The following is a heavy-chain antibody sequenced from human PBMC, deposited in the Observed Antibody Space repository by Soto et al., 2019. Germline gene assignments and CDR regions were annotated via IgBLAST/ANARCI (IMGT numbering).Heavy chain of an antibody. V-gene: IGHV1-8*01. CDR1: GYTFTSYD. CDR2: MNSNSGNT. D-gene: IGHD1-26*01. J-gene: IGHJ4*02. Sequence: GASVKVSCKASGYTFTSYDINWVRQATGQGLAWMGWMNSNSGNTGYAQKFQGRVTNTRNTSISTAYMELSSLRSEDTAVYYCAGGRVGATSDYWGQGTLVTVSS. CDR3: AGGRVGATSDY.